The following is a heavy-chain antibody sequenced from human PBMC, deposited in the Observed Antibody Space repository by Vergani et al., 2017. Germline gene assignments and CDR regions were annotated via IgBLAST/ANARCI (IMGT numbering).Heavy chain of an antibody. CDR3: ATGNWNDVADH. J-gene: IGHJ4*02. D-gene: IGHD1-20*01. V-gene: IGHV1-2*02. Sequence: QVQLAQSGAEVKKPGASVKVSCKASGYTFTGYYMHWVRQAPGQGLEWMGWINPNSGGTNYVQKFQGRVTMTRDTFITTAYMELSRLKSDDTAVYYCATGNWNDVADHWGQGTLVTVSS. CDR2: INPNSGGT. CDR1: GYTFTGYY.